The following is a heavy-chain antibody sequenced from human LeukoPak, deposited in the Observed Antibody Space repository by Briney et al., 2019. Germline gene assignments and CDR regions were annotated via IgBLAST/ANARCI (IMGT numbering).Heavy chain of an antibody. J-gene: IGHJ4*02. D-gene: IGHD3-22*01. CDR3: AGNYYDSSGYYY. V-gene: IGHV3-66*01. Sequence: PGGSLRLSCAASGFTVNSNYMSWVRQAPGKGLEWVSVIYSGGSTYYADSVKGRFTISRDNSKNTLYLQMNSLRAEDTAVYYCAGNYYDSSGYYYWGQGTLVTVSS. CDR1: GFTVNSNY. CDR2: IYSGGST.